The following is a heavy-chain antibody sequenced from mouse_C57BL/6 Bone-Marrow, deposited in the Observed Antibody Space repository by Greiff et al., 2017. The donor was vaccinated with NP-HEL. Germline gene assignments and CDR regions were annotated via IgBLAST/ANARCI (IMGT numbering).Heavy chain of an antibody. D-gene: IGHD2-4*01. CDR2: IYPRDGST. Sequence: VQLQQSDAELVKPGASVKLSCKVSGYTFTDHTIHWMKQRPEQGLEWIGYIYPRDGSTKYNEKFKGKATLTADKSSSTAYMQLSSLTSEDSAVYFWAGDYDGAWFAYWGKGTLVTVSA. J-gene: IGHJ3*01. CDR1: GYTFTDHT. V-gene: IGHV1-78*01. CDR3: AGDYDGAWFAY.